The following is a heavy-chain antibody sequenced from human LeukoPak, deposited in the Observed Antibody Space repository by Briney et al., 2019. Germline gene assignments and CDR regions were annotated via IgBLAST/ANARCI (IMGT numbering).Heavy chain of an antibody. CDR1: GGSISSYY. CDR2: IYTSGST. D-gene: IGHD5-18*01. CDR3: ARITAMGRRGYFDY. V-gene: IGHV4-4*07. Sequence: SETLSLTCTVSGGSISSYYWSWIRQPAGKGLEWIGRIYTSGSTNYNPSLKSRVTMSVDTSKNQFSLKLSSVTAADTAVYYCARITAMGRRGYFDYWGQGTLVTVSS. J-gene: IGHJ4*02.